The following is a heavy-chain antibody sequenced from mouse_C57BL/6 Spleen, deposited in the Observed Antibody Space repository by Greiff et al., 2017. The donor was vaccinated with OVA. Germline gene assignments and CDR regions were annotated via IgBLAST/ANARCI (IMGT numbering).Heavy chain of an antibody. J-gene: IGHJ2*01. V-gene: IGHV5-17*01. D-gene: IGHD2-5*01. CDR2: ISSGSSTI. Sequence: EVMLVESGGGLVKPGGSLKLSCAASGFTFSDYGMHWVRQAPEKGLEWVAYISSGSSTIYYADTVKGRFTISRDNATNTLFLQLTSLRSEDTAMYYCARGSNGDYWGQGTTLTVSS. CDR3: ARGSNGDY. CDR1: GFTFSDYG.